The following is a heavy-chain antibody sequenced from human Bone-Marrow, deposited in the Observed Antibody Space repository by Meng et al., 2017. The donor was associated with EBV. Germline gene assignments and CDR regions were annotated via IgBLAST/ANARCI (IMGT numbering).Heavy chain of an antibody. J-gene: IGHJ4*02. CDR3: ASSDCSSTSCYPRY. V-gene: IGHV4-30-2*01. CDR1: GGSISSGGYS. D-gene: IGHD2-2*01. Sequence: QLQLQGSGSGLVKPSQPLSLTCAVSGGSISSGGYSWSWIRQPPGKGLEWIGYIYHSGSTYYNPSLKSRVTISVDRSKNQFSLKLSSVTAADTAVYYCASSDCSSTSCYPRYWGQGTLVTVSS. CDR2: IYHSGST.